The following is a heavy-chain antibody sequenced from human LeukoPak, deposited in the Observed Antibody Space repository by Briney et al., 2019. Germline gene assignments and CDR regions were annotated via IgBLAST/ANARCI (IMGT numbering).Heavy chain of an antibody. D-gene: IGHD3-10*01. Sequence: QPGGSLRLSCAASGFTFSSYAMSWVRQAPGKGLEWVAVISYDGSNKYYADSVKGRFTISRDNSKNTLYLQMNSLRAEDTAVYYCARDRQVRYYGSGSFDAFDIWGQGTMVTVSS. J-gene: IGHJ3*02. V-gene: IGHV3-30-3*01. CDR1: GFTFSSYA. CDR2: ISYDGSNK. CDR3: ARDRQVRYYGSGSFDAFDI.